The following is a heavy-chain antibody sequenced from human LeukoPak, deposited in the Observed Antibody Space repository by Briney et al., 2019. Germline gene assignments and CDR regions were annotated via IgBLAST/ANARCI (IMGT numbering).Heavy chain of an antibody. CDR2: IYYGGST. CDR1: GYSISSSYY. CDR3: ARLSGYEGFDY. J-gene: IGHJ4*02. Sequence: SETLSLTCTVSGYSISSSYYWDWIRQPPGKGLEWIGSIYYGGSTYYNPSLKSRVTISIDTSKNQFSLKLSSVTAADTAVYYCARLSGYEGFDYWGQGTLVTVSS. V-gene: IGHV4-38-2*02. D-gene: IGHD5-12*01.